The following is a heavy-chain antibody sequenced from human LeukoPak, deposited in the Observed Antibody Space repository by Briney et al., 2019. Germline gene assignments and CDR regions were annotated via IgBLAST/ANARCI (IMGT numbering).Heavy chain of an antibody. CDR1: GFTVSSNY. V-gene: IGHV3-66*01. CDR2: IYSGGST. CDR3: ARDNSPGIAVAGIMYNWFDP. Sequence: GGSLRLSCAASGFTVSSNYMSWVRQAPGKGLEWVSVIYSGGSTYYADSVKGRFTISRDNSKNTLYLQMNSLRAEDTAVYYCARDNSPGIAVAGIMYNWFDPWGQGTLVTVSS. D-gene: IGHD6-19*01. J-gene: IGHJ5*02.